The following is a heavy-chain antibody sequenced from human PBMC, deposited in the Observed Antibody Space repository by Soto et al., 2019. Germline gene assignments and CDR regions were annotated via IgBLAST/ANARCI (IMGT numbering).Heavy chain of an antibody. Sequence: PSETLSLTCTVSGGSISSFYWSWIRQPAGKGLEWIGRIYSGGRNNYNPSLKSRVMMSVDTSKKQFSLRLRSVTAADTAVYYCVRDGTKTLRDWFDPWGQGISVTVSS. J-gene: IGHJ5*02. CDR3: VRDGTKTLRDWFDP. CDR1: GGSISSFY. CDR2: IYSGGRN. V-gene: IGHV4-4*07. D-gene: IGHD1-1*01.